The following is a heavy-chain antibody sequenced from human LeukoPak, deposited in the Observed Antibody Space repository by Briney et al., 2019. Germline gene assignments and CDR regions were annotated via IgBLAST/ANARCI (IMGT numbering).Heavy chain of an antibody. CDR3: ATGTPAAAGTKPDPAFDY. J-gene: IGHJ4*02. Sequence: ASVKVSCKVSGYTLTELSMHWVRQAPGKGLEWMGGFDPEDGETIYAQKFQGRVTMTEDTSTDTAYMELSSLRSEDTAVYYCATGTPAAAGTKPDPAFDYWGQGTLVTVSS. V-gene: IGHV1-24*01. CDR1: GYTLTELS. CDR2: FDPEDGET. D-gene: IGHD6-13*01.